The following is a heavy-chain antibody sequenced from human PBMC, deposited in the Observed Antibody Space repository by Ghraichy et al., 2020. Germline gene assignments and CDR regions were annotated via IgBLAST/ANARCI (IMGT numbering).Heavy chain of an antibody. CDR1: GYNFWNYN. J-gene: IGHJ6*03. Sequence: ASVKVSCRASGYNFWNYNMVWVRQAPGQRPEWMGWINAGIGNTKYSRKFQGRVTITRDTSANIVYMELSSLRSEDTAVYYCAKSATSVTTRHSDSYMDVWGTGTTVTVSS. D-gene: IGHD4-17*01. CDR3: AKSATSVTTRHSDSYMDV. V-gene: IGHV1-3*01. CDR2: INAGIGNT.